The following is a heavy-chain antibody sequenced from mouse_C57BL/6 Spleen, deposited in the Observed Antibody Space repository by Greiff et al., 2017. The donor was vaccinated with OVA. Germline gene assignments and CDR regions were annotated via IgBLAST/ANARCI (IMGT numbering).Heavy chain of an antibody. CDR1: GYTFTDYE. CDR2: IDPETGGT. D-gene: IGHD1-1*01. V-gene: IGHV1-15*01. Sequence: QVQLKQSGAELVRPGASVTLSCKASGYTFTDYEMHWVKQTPVHGLEWIGAIDPETGGTAYNQKFKGKAILTADKSSSTAYMELRSLTSEDSAVYYCTRDGSRHFDYWGQGTTLTVSS. J-gene: IGHJ2*01. CDR3: TRDGSRHFDY.